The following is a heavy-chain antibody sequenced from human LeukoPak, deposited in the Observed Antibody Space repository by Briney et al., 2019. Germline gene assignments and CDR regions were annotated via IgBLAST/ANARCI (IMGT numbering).Heavy chain of an antibody. CDR2: IDSDGSST. V-gene: IGHV3-74*01. J-gene: IGHJ4*02. Sequence: GGSLRLSCAAPGFTFSSYWMYWVRQAPGKGLVWVSRIDSDGSSTTYADPVKGRFTISRDNAKNSLYLQMNSLRAVDTAVYYCARGGGSYFPFDYWGQGTLVTVSS. D-gene: IGHD1-26*01. CDR1: GFTFSSYW. CDR3: ARGGGSYFPFDY.